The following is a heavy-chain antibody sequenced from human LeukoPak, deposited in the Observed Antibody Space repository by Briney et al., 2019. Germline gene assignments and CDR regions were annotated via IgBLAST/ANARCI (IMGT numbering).Heavy chain of an antibody. Sequence: GASVKVSCKASGGTFTSYAIRWVRQAPGQGLEWMGGIIPIFGTANYAQKFQGRVTITTDESTSTAYMELSSLRSEDTAVYYCARDWSPDTAMGLPGAFDIWGQGTMVTVSS. V-gene: IGHV1-69*05. CDR3: ARDWSPDTAMGLPGAFDI. J-gene: IGHJ3*02. CDR1: GGTFTSYA. CDR2: IIPIFGTA. D-gene: IGHD5-18*01.